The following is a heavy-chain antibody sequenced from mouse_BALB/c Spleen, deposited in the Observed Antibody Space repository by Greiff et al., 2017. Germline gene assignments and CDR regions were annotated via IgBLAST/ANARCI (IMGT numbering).Heavy chain of an antibody. CDR3: ASTMITTNFDY. Sequence: QVQLKESGPGLVAPSQSLSITCTVSGFSLTSYGVHWVRQPPGKGLEWLGVIWAGGSTNYNSALMSRLSISKDNSKSQVFLKMNSLQTDDTAMYYCASTMITTNFDYWGQGTTLTVSS. V-gene: IGHV2-9*02. CDR2: IWAGGST. D-gene: IGHD2-4*01. CDR1: GFSLTSYG. J-gene: IGHJ2*01.